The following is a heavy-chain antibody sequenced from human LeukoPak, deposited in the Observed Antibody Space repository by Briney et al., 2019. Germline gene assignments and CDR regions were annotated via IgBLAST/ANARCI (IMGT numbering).Heavy chain of an antibody. CDR2: ISDIGSI. V-gene: IGHV4-59*08. J-gene: IGHJ4*02. D-gene: IGHD2/OR15-2a*01. CDR3: AGHHPRNTVDF. CDR1: GGSFSGYY. Sequence: SETLSLTCAVYGGSFSGYYWSWIRQPPGKGLEWIAYISDIGSINYNPSLKSRVTISLDTSKNQFSLKLSSVTAADTAVYYCAGHHPRNTVDFWGQGALVTVSS.